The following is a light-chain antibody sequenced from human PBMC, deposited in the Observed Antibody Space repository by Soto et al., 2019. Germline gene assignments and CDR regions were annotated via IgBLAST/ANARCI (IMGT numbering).Light chain of an antibody. J-gene: IGKJ1*01. CDR2: GVS. Sequence: DIVLTQSPVTLSLYPGERSTLSCRASQSVSGYLVWYQQKPGQAPRLLIYGVSSRAIGVPARFSGSGSGTDFTLTISRLEPEDFAVYYCQQYTDWPLTFGQGTKVDI. CDR3: QQYTDWPLT. V-gene: IGKV3-11*01. CDR1: QSVSGY.